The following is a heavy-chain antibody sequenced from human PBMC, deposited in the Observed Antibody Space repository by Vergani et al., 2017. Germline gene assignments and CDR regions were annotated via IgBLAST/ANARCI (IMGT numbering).Heavy chain of an antibody. D-gene: IGHD4-17*01. CDR2: ISYDGSNK. Sequence: QVQLVESGGGVVQPGRSLRLSCAASGFTFSSYGMHWVRQAPGKGLEWVAVISYDGSNKYYADSVKGRFTIARDNSKNTLYLQMNSLGAEDTAVYYCAKVVGYGDYFDYWGQGTLVTVSS. CDR1: GFTFSSYG. V-gene: IGHV3-30*18. CDR3: AKVVGYGDYFDY. J-gene: IGHJ4*02.